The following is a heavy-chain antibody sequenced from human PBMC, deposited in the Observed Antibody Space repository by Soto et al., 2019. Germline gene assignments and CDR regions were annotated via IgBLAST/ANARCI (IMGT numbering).Heavy chain of an antibody. J-gene: IGHJ6*03. D-gene: IGHD2-2*02. Sequence: QVQLVQSGAEVKKPGSSVKVSCKASGGTFSSYTISWVRQAPGQGLEWMGRIIPILGIANYAQKFQGRVTITADKSTSTAYMELSSLRSEDTAVYYCARDKGYCSNTSCYTYYYYMDVWGKGTTVTVSS. CDR2: IIPILGIA. CDR3: ARDKGYCSNTSCYTYYYYMDV. CDR1: GGTFSSYT. V-gene: IGHV1-69*08.